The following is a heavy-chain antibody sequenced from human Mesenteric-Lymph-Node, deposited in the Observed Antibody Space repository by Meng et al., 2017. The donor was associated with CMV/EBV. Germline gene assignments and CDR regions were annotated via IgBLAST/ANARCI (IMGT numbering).Heavy chain of an antibody. CDR3: ARGSGHTLPS. CDR2: IKEDGSEK. Sequence: LSCAAFEFTFSTYWMSWVRQAPGKGLEWVANIKEDGSEKYYVDSVKGRFTISRDNAKNSLYVQMNGLRVEDTAIYYCARGSGHTLPSWGQGTLVTVSS. CDR1: EFTFSTYW. V-gene: IGHV3-7*01. D-gene: IGHD2-15*01. J-gene: IGHJ5*02.